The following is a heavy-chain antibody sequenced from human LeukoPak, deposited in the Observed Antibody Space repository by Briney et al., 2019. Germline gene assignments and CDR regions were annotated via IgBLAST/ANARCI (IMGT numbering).Heavy chain of an antibody. Sequence: GGSLTLSCAGSGFRFRDDWMSWVRRAPGKGLEWVANIKQEGNEKNYLDSVKGRFTISRDNARNSLYLQMNRLRADDTAVYYCARDGGGPLDWGQGTLVTVSS. V-gene: IGHV3-7*01. J-gene: IGHJ4*02. D-gene: IGHD3-10*01. CDR2: IKQEGNEK. CDR1: GFRFRDDW. CDR3: ARDGGGPLD.